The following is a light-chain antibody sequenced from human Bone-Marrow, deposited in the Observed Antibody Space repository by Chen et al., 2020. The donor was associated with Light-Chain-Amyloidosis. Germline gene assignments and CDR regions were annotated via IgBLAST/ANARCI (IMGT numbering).Light chain of an antibody. J-gene: IGLJ3*02. Sequence: SYVLTQPSSVSVAPGQTATIACGGNNIGSTSVHWYQQTPGQAPLLVVYDDRARPSGIPERLSGSNSGNTATLTISRVEDGDEADYYCQVWDRSSDRPVFGGGTKLTVL. CDR3: QVWDRSSDRPV. V-gene: IGLV3-21*02. CDR1: NIGSTS. CDR2: DDR.